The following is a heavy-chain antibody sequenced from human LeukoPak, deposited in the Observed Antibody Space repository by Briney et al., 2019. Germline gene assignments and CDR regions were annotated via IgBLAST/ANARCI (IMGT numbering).Heavy chain of an antibody. J-gene: IGHJ5*02. Sequence: PGGSLRLSCAASGFTFSNAWMSWVRQAPGKGLEWVGRIKSKTDGGTTDYAAPVKGRFTISRDDSKNTPYLQMNSLKTEDTAVYYCTTDLPYDSSGYQPWGQGTLVTVSS. CDR2: IKSKTDGGTT. CDR1: GFTFSNAW. CDR3: TTDLPYDSSGYQP. D-gene: IGHD3-22*01. V-gene: IGHV3-15*01.